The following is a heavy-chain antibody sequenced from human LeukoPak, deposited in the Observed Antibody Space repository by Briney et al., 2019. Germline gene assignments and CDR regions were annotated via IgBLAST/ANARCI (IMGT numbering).Heavy chain of an antibody. V-gene: IGHV1-24*01. D-gene: IGHD3-3*01. CDR1: GYTLTELS. Sequence: GASVKVSCKVSGYTLTELSMHWVRQAPGKGLEWMGGFDPEDGETIYAQKFQGRVTMTEDTSTDTAYMELSSLRSEDTAVYYCATVIPTYYDFWSGSFDYWGQGTLVTVSS. CDR3: ATVIPTYYDFWSGSFDY. J-gene: IGHJ4*02. CDR2: FDPEDGET.